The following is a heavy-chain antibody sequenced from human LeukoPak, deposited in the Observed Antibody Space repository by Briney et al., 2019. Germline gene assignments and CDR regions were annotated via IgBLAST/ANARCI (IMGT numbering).Heavy chain of an antibody. CDR3: AAHKGPYWYFDL. Sequence: SETLSLTCTVSGGSIRSYYWSWIRQPPGKGLEWIGYIYYSGSTNYNPSLKSRVTISVDTSKNQFSLKLSSVTAADTAVYYCAAHKGPYWYFDLWGRGTLVTVSS. V-gene: IGHV4-59*01. CDR1: GGSIRSYY. J-gene: IGHJ2*01. CDR2: IYYSGST.